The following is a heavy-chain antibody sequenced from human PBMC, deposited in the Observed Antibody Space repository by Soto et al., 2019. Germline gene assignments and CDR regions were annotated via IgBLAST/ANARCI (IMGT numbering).Heavy chain of an antibody. J-gene: IGHJ4*02. D-gene: IGHD3-16*02. V-gene: IGHV4-59*01. CDR3: ARADTGDYVSGSYRPLPYFDY. CDR2: IYYSGST. Sequence: SETLSLTCTVSGGSISSYYWSWIRQPPGKGLEWIGYIYYSGSTNYNPSLKSRVTISVDTSKNQFSLKLSSVTAADTAVYYCARADTGDYVSGSYRPLPYFDYWGQGTLVTV. CDR1: GGSISSYY.